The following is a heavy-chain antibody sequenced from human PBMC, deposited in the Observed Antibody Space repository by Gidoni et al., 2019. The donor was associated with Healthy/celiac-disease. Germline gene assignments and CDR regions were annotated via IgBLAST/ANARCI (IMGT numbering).Heavy chain of an antibody. D-gene: IGHD2-21*01. Sequence: QLQLQESGPGLVKPSETLSLTCTVSGGSSSSSSYYWGWIGQPPGKGLEWIGRIYYSGSTYYNPSLKSRVTISVDTSKNQFSLKLSSVTAADTAVYYCARHDWLVNWFDPWGQGTLVTVSS. CDR1: GGSSSSSSYY. CDR3: ARHDWLVNWFDP. CDR2: IYYSGST. V-gene: IGHV4-39*01. J-gene: IGHJ5*02.